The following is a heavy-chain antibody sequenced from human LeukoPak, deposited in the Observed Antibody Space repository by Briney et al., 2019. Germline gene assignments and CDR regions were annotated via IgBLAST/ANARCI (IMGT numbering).Heavy chain of an antibody. D-gene: IGHD3-16*01. CDR3: ARDSRFYYYYGMDV. CDR2: INPNSGGT. J-gene: IGHJ6*02. CDR1: GYTFTGNY. V-gene: IGHV1-2*06. Sequence: ASVKVSCKASGYTFTGNYMHWVRQAPGQWLEWMGRINPNSGGTNYAQKFQGRVTMTRDTSISTAYMELSRLRSDDTAVYYCARDSRFYYYYGMDVWGQGTTVTVSS.